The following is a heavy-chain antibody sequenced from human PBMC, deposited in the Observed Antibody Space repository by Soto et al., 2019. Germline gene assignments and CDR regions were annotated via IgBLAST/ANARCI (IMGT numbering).Heavy chain of an antibody. J-gene: IGHJ5*02. CDR3: ARGSPSSITMVRGADNWFDP. Sequence: SVKVSCKASGGTFSSYAISWVREAPGQGLEWMGGIIPIFGTANYAQKFQGRVTITADESTSTAYMELSSLRSEDTAVYYCARGSPSSITMVRGADNWFDPWGQGTLVTVSS. D-gene: IGHD3-10*01. CDR2: IIPIFGTA. CDR1: GGTFSSYA. V-gene: IGHV1-69*13.